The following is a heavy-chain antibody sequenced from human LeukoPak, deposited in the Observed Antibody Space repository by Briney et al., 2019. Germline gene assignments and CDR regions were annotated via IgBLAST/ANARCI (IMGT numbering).Heavy chain of an antibody. CDR1: GYTFSSYG. J-gene: IGHJ4*02. CDR3: ARDAPGVSGVFDY. V-gene: IGHV1-18*01. CDR2: ISAYNGNT. D-gene: IGHD2-8*01. Sequence: GASVKVSCKASGYTFSSYGFSWGRQAPGQGLEWMGWISAYNGNTNYAQKFQGRVTMTTDTSTSTVYMELRSLRSDDTAVYYCARDAPGVSGVFDYWGQGTLVTVSS.